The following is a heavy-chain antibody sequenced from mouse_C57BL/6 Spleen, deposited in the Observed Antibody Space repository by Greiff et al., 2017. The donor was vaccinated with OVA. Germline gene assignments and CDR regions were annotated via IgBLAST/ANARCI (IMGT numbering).Heavy chain of an antibody. CDR3: ARSPYYSNYGWYFDV. V-gene: IGHV1-76*01. Sequence: QVQLQQSGAELVRPGASVKLSCKASGYTFTDYYINWVKQRPGQGLEWIARIYPGSGNTYYNEKFKGKATLTAEKSSSTAYMQLSSLTSEDSAVYFCARSPYYSNYGWYFDVWGTGTTVTVSS. D-gene: IGHD2-5*01. CDR1: GYTFTDYY. CDR2: IYPGSGNT. J-gene: IGHJ1*03.